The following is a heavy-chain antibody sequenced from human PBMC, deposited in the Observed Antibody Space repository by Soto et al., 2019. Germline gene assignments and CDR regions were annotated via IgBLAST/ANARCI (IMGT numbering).Heavy chain of an antibody. V-gene: IGHV6-1*01. D-gene: IGHD6-19*01. CDR2: TYYRSNWYN. CDR3: ARQTGSGWSYCDY. Sequence: PSQTLSLTCAISGDSVSSNSAAWTWIRQSPSRGLEWLGRTYYRSNWYNDYAVSVKSRITINPDTSKNQFSLQLIYVTPEDRAVYSCARQTGSGWSYCDYWGQGTLVTVSS. CDR1: GDSVSSNSAA. J-gene: IGHJ4*02.